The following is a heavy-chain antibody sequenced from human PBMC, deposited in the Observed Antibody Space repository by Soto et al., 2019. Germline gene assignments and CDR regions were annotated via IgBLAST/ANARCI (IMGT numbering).Heavy chain of an antibody. CDR3: ARHPGGSGRSGLYSDFDY. Sequence: GESLKISCKGSGYSFTSYWIGWVSQMPGKGLEWMGINYPGDSETRYSPSFQGQVTISADKSIRTAYLQWSSLKASDTAMYYCARHPGGSGRSGLYSDFDYWGQGTLVTVSS. CDR2: NYPGDSET. D-gene: IGHD6-19*01. J-gene: IGHJ4*02. V-gene: IGHV5-51*01. CDR1: GYSFTSYW.